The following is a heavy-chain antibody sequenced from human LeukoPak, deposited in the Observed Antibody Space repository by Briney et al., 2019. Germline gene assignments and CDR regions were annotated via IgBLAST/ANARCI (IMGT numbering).Heavy chain of an antibody. CDR1: GFTFSSYA. CDR2: VSGSGGST. V-gene: IGHV3-23*01. CDR3: AKVSKGSSPSWYFDY. Sequence: GGSLRLSCAASGFTFSSYAMSWVRQAPGKGLEWVSAVSGSGGSTFYADSVKGRFTISRDNSKNTLYLQMNSLRAEDTAVYYCAKVSKGSSPSWYFDYWGQGTLVTVSS. D-gene: IGHD6-13*01. J-gene: IGHJ4*02.